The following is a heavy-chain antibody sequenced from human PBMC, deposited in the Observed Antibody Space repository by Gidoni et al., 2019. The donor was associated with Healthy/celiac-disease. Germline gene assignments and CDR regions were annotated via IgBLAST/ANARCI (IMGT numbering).Heavy chain of an antibody. V-gene: IGHV3-23*01. CDR3: AKGGYCSSTSCYTGAFDI. D-gene: IGHD2-2*02. CDR1: GFTFSSYA. Sequence: EVQLLESGGGLVQPGGSLRLSCAASGFTFSSYAMSWVRQAPGKGLEGVSGISGSGGSTYYADSVKGRFTISRDNSKNTLYLQMNSLRAEDTAVYYCAKGGYCSSTSCYTGAFDIWGQGTMVTVSS. J-gene: IGHJ3*02. CDR2: ISGSGGST.